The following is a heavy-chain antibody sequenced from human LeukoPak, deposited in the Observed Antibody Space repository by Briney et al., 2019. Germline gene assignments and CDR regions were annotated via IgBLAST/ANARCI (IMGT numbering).Heavy chain of an antibody. CDR3: ARVRYFDWLFSGSQGAVLLDY. V-gene: IGHV1-2*02. Sequence: GASVKVSCKASGYTFTGYYMHWVRQAPGQGLEWMGWINPNSGGTNYAQKFQGRVTLTRGTSISTAYMELSRLRSDDTAVYYCARVRYFDWLFSGSQGAVLLDYWGQGTLVTVSS. J-gene: IGHJ4*02. D-gene: IGHD3-9*01. CDR2: INPNSGGT. CDR1: GYTFTGYY.